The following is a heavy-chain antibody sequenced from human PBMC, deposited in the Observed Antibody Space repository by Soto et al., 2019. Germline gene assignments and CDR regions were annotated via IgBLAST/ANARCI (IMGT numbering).Heavy chain of an antibody. V-gene: IGHV3-23*01. J-gene: IGHJ3*02. CDR2: ISGSGGST. CDR1: GFTLSSYA. Sequence: PGGSLRLSCAASGFTLSSYAMSWVRQAPGKGLEWVSAISGSGGSTYYADSVKGRFTISRDNSKNTLYLQMNSLRAEDTAVYYCAKPKLNGIGAFDIWGQGTMVTVSS. D-gene: IGHD2-21*01. CDR3: AKPKLNGIGAFDI.